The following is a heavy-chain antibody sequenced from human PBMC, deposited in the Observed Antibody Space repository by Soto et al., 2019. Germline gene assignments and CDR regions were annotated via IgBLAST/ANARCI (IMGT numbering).Heavy chain of an antibody. CDR1: GFSFNTYS. CDR3: AREETAWPLAYGLDV. CDR2: IGRRSDI. D-gene: IGHD2-21*02. Sequence: PGGSLRLSCEASGFSFNTYSIHWVRQAPGKGLEWVSSIGRRSDIYYADSVKGRFTISRDNAKNSVSLQMNSLRDEDTAVYFCAREETAWPLAYGLDVWGQGTTVTVSS. J-gene: IGHJ6*02. V-gene: IGHV3-21*01.